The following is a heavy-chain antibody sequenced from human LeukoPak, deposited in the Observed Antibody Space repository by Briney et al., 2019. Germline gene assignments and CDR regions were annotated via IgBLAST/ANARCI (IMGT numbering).Heavy chain of an antibody. CDR3: ARRSGIAVAGAFDY. J-gene: IGHJ4*02. CDR1: GFTFSRYG. V-gene: IGHV3-23*01. CDR2: ISGSGGST. Sequence: GGSLRLSCAASGFTFSRYGMSWVRQAPGKGLEWVSAISGSGGSTYYADSVKGRFTISRDNSKNTLYLQINSLRAEDTAVYYCARRSGIAVAGAFDYWGQGTLVTVSS. D-gene: IGHD6-19*01.